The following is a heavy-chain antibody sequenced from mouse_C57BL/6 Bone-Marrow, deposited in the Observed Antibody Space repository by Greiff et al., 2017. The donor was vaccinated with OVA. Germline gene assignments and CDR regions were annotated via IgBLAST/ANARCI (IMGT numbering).Heavy chain of an antibody. D-gene: IGHD4-1*01. V-gene: IGHV1-52*01. CDR2: IDPSDSET. CDR3: ARQLTGPYWYFDV. CDR1: GYTFTSYW. Sequence: QVQLQQSGAELVRPGSSVKLSCKASGYTFTSYWMHWVKQRPIQGLEWIGNIDPSDSETHYNQKFKDKATLTVDKSSSTAYMQLSSLTSEDSAVYYCARQLTGPYWYFDVWGTGTTVTVSS. J-gene: IGHJ1*03.